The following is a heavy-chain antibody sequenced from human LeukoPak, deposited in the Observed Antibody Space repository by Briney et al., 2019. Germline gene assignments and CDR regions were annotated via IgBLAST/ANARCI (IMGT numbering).Heavy chain of an antibody. CDR3: ARGIRDIVVVVAAKGIAFDI. Sequence: PGGSLRLSCAASGFTFSSYSMNWVRQAPGKGLEWIGEINHSGSTNYNPSLKSRVTISVDTSKNQFSLKLSSVTAADTAVYYCARGIRDIVVVVAAKGIAFDIWGQGTMVTVSS. J-gene: IGHJ3*02. CDR1: GFTFSSYS. V-gene: IGHV4-34*01. D-gene: IGHD2-15*01. CDR2: INHSGST.